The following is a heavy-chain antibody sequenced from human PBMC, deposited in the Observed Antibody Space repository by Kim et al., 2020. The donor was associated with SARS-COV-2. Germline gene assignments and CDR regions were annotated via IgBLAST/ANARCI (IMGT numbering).Heavy chain of an antibody. CDR1: GFTFRNYA. V-gene: IGHV3-23*01. Sequence: GGSLRLSCAASGFTFRNYAMSWVRQAPGKGLEWVSAISGSGVVTYYADSAKGRFTISRDNSKNTLYLQMNSLRAEDTAVYYCAKDLIVGATSPYYYNGMDVWGQGTTVTVSS. J-gene: IGHJ6*02. CDR2: ISGSGVVT. D-gene: IGHD1-26*01. CDR3: AKDLIVGATSPYYYNGMDV.